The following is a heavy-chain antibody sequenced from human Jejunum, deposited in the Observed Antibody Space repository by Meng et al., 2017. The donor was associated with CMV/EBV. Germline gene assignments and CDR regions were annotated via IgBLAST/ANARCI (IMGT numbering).Heavy chain of an antibody. CDR3: VVGSDSRKVAY. Sequence: CVPSGFTERIRPMTWVRRPPGPGLEWVSVICAEDVTHYADFVKGRFTISRDKSKNTLYLQMNGLSVEDTALYYCVVGSDSRKVAYWGQGTLVTVSS. D-gene: IGHD2-15*01. V-gene: IGHV3-53*01. CDR1: GFTERIRP. CDR2: ICAEDVT. J-gene: IGHJ4*02.